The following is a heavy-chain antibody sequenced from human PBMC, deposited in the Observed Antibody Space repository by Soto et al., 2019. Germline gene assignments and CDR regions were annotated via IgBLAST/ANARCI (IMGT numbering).Heavy chain of an antibody. V-gene: IGHV3-7*01. J-gene: IGHJ5*02. Sequence: GGSLRLSCAASEFSFSSYWMSWVRQAPGKGLEWVANINQDGSEKYYVDSVKGRFTISRDNAKNLLYLQMNSLRAEDTAVFYCAREIVVVVPDTHWFGPWGQGSLVTVSS. D-gene: IGHD2-15*01. CDR3: AREIVVVVPDTHWFGP. CDR2: INQDGSEK. CDR1: EFSFSSYW.